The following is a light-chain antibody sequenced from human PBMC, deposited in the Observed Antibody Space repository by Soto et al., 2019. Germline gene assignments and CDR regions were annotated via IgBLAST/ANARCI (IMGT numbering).Light chain of an antibody. Sequence: DIQMTQSPSSLSASVGDRVTITCRASQSISSYLNWYHQRPGKAPNLLIYDATRLHSGVPPRFSGSGYGTDFTLTITSLQLEDFATYYCQQSDVSPRTFGQGTKVDI. CDR2: DAT. J-gene: IGKJ1*01. CDR3: QQSDVSPRT. CDR1: QSISSY. V-gene: IGKV1-39*01.